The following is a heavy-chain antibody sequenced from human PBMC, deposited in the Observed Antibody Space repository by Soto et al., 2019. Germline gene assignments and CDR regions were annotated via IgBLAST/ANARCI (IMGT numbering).Heavy chain of an antibody. D-gene: IGHD3-3*01. CDR3: ARNVPIYDFWSGYNVEDYYYGMDV. J-gene: IGHJ6*02. Sequence: QVQLVESGGGVVQPGRSLRLSCAASGFTFSTYAMHWVRQAPGKGLEWVAVVSYDGSNKYYADSVKGRFTISRDNSKNTLYLQMDRLRAEDTAVYYCARNVPIYDFWSGYNVEDYYYGMDVWGQGTTVTVSS. CDR2: VSYDGSNK. V-gene: IGHV3-30-3*01. CDR1: GFTFSTYA.